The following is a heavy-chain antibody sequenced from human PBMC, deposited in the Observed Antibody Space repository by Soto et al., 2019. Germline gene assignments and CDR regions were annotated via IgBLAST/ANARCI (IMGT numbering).Heavy chain of an antibody. CDR1: GGSFSGYY. Sequence: SETLSLTCAVYGGSFSGYYWSWIRQPPGKGLEWIGEINHSGSTNYNPSLKSRVTISVDTSKNQFSLKLSSVTAADTAVYYCARGRSRGTGTTGYWGQGTLVTVSS. J-gene: IGHJ4*02. CDR2: INHSGST. V-gene: IGHV4-34*01. CDR3: ARGRSRGTGTTGY. D-gene: IGHD1-7*01.